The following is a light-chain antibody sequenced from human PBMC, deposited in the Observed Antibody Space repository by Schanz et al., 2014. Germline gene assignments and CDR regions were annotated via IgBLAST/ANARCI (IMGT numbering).Light chain of an antibody. CDR2: RAS. V-gene: IGKV3-20*01. CDR3: QLYGSSPQLT. J-gene: IGKJ4*01. CDR1: QSVSSSY. Sequence: EIVLTQSPGTLSLSPGERATLSCRASQSVSSSYLAWYQQKPGQAPRLLIYRASNRATGIPDRFSGSGSGTDFTLTISRLEPEDFAVYYCQLYGSSPQLTFGGGTKVEIK.